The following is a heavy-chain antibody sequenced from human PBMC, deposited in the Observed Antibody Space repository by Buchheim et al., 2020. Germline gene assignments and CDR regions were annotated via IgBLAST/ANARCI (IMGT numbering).Heavy chain of an antibody. J-gene: IGHJ4*02. CDR1: GFTFSSYA. D-gene: IGHD5-12*01. CDR2: ISGSSGST. Sequence: EVQLLESGGGLVQPGGSLRLSCEASGFTFSSYAMSWVRQATGKGLEWVSAISGSSGSTYYADSVKGRFTISRNTSMNTAYLQMNSLRAEDTAVYYCAKDRGMATITDPVYWGQGTL. V-gene: IGHV3-23*01. CDR3: AKDRGMATITDPVY.